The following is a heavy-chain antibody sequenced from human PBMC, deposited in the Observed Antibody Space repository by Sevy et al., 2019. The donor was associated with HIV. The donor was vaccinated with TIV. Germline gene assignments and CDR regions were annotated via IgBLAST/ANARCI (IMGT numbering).Heavy chain of an antibody. CDR1: GFTFSKYS. V-gene: IGHV3-23*01. D-gene: IGHD2-15*01. CDR3: AREGWTKPHDY. CDR2: LSFGCGEI. Sequence: GGSLRLSCAASGFTFSKYSMSWVRQPPGKGLEWVSTLSFGCGEINYADSVKGRFTISRDNSKSSVYLQMNNLRPEDTAVYYCAREGWTKPHDYWGQGTLVTVSS. J-gene: IGHJ4*02.